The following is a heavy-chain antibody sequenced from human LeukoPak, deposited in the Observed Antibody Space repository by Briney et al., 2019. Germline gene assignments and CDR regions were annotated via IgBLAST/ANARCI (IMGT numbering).Heavy chain of an antibody. CDR3: ATQPAGPASWFDP. J-gene: IGHJ5*02. V-gene: IGHV4-59*01. D-gene: IGHD6-13*01. Sequence: SETLSLTCSVPSGSISTYYWSWTRQAPGKGLEWIGFIYYSGSTNYNPSLKSRATILLYTSKNQFSLRLSSVTAADTAVYYCATQPAGPASWFDPWGQGTLVT. CDR2: IYYSGST. CDR1: SGSISTYY.